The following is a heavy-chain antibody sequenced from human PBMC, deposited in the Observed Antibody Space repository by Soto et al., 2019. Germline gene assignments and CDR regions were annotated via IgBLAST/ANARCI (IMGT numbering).Heavy chain of an antibody. CDR1: GFTFSSYA. J-gene: IGHJ4*02. V-gene: IGHV3-23*01. Sequence: EVQLLESGGGLVQPGGSLRLSCAASGFTFSSYAMSWVRQAPGKGLEWVSAISGSGGSTYYADSVKGRFTISRDNSKSTLYLQMNSLRAEDTAVYYCASRTDYYGSGIDYWGQGTLVTVSS. CDR2: ISGSGGST. D-gene: IGHD3-10*01. CDR3: ASRTDYYGSGIDY.